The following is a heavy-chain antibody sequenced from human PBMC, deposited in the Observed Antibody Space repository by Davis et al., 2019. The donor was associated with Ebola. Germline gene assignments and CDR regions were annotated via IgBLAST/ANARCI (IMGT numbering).Heavy chain of an antibody. D-gene: IGHD6-19*01. J-gene: IGHJ4*02. CDR2: INPNSGGT. CDR1: GYTFTGYY. CDR3: ARGRIAVAGTGIFDY. Sequence: ASVKVSCKASGYTFTGYYMHWVRQAPGQGLEWMGRINPNSGGTNYAQKFQGRVTMTRDTSISTAYMELSRLRSDDTAVYYCARGRIAVAGTGIFDYWGQGTLVTVSS. V-gene: IGHV1-2*06.